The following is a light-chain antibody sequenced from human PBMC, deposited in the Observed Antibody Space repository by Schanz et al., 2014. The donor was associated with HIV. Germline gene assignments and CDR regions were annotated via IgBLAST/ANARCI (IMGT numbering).Light chain of an antibody. Sequence: QSVLTQPPSTSGTPGQRVTISCSGSSSNIGSNTVNWYQQLPGTAPKLLIYTNDQRPSGISDRFSGSKSGTSASLAITGLQAEDEADYYCSSYTNNNSWVFGGGTKLTVL. CDR2: TND. J-gene: IGLJ3*02. V-gene: IGLV1-44*01. CDR3: SSYTNNNSWV. CDR1: SSNIGSNT.